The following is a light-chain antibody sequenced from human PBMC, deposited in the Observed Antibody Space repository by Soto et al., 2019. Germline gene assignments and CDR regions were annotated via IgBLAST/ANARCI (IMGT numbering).Light chain of an antibody. CDR3: SSSSRTTTLVV. J-gene: IGLJ2*01. Sequence: QSALTQPASVSGSPGQSITISCTGTSSDIGAFTSVSWYQQHPGKAPKLIIYDIIHRPSGVSDRFSGSKSVNTASLTVSGLQPEDEANYYCSSSSRTTTLVVFGGGTKLTVL. V-gene: IGLV2-14*03. CDR2: DII. CDR1: SSDIGAFTS.